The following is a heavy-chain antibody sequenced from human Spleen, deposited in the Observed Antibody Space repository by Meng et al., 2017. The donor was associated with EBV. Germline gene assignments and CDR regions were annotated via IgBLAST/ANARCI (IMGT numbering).Heavy chain of an antibody. V-gene: IGHV1-2*06. Sequence: VLLVRSGAELEKPGASMKDVCKASGYTCTYFFISWVRQAPGQGLEWMGRINPNTGGTKYAQKFQGRVTMTRDTSINTAYLELSGLKSEDTAVYYCARGGASWYENFWGQGTLVTVSS. J-gene: IGHJ4*02. CDR2: INPNTGGT. D-gene: IGHD6-13*01. CDR3: ARGGASWYENF. CDR1: GYTCTYFF.